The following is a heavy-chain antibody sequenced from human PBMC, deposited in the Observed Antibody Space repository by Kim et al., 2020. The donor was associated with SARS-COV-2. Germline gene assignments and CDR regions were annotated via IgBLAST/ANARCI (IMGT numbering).Heavy chain of an antibody. D-gene: IGHD5-18*01. CDR3: ASVEGGYSYGWWGYFDY. J-gene: IGHJ4*03. Sequence: GGSLRLSCSASGFTFSSYAMHWVRQAPGKGLEWVAVISYDGTDKYYADSVKGRFTISRDNSENTLYLQMNSLRAEDTAVYYCASVEGGYSYGWWGYFDY. CDR2: ISYDGTDK. V-gene: IGHV3-30*04. CDR1: GFTFSSYA.